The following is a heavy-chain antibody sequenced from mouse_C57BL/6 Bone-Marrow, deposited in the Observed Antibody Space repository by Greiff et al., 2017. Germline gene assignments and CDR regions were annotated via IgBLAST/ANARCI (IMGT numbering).Heavy chain of an antibody. D-gene: IGHD2-2*01. CDR1: GYTFTDYY. J-gene: IGHJ1*03. Sequence: VQLQQSGPVLVKPGASVKMSCKASGYTFTDYYMNWVKQSHGKSLEWIGVINPYNGGTSYNQKFKGKATLTVDKSSSTAYMELNSLTSEDSAVYYCARKNLWLRRRDWYFDVWGTGTTVTVSS. CDR3: ARKNLWLRRRDWYFDV. V-gene: IGHV1-19*01. CDR2: INPYNGGT.